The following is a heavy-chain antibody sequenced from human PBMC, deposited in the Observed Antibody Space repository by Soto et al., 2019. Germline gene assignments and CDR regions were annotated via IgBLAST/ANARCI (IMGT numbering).Heavy chain of an antibody. J-gene: IGHJ2*01. CDR2: INSDGSST. V-gene: IGHV3-74*01. CDR1: GFTFSSYW. D-gene: IGHD1-20*01. CDR3: ARDRPERYPLDGWYFDL. Sequence: EVQLVESGGGLVQPGGSLRLSCAASGFTFSSYWMHWVRQAPGKGLVWVSRINSDGSSTSYADSVKGRFTISRDNAKNTLYLQMNSLRAEDTAVYYCARDRPERYPLDGWYFDLWGRGTLVTVSS.